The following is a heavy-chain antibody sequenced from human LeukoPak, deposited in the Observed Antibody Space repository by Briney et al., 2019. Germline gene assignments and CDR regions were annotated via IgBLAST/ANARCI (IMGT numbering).Heavy chain of an antibody. CDR1: GGSISSYY. CDR3: ARHGPYYYGSGSYSSFNWFDP. D-gene: IGHD3-10*01. CDR2: IYYSGST. J-gene: IGHJ5*02. V-gene: IGHV4-39*01. Sequence: SETLSLTCTVSGGSISSYYWGWIRQPPGKGLEWIGSIYYSGSTYYNPSLKSRVTISVDTSKNQFSLKLSSVTAADTAVYYCARHGPYYYGSGSYSSFNWFDPWGQGTLVTVSS.